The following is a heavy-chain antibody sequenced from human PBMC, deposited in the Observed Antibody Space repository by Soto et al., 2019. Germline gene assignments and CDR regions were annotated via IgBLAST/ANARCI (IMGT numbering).Heavy chain of an antibody. CDR3: SRGQAGGSYSDY. Sequence: SLRLSCTASGFTFGDYAMNWVRQAPGKGLEWIGLIRSNIYGGTTEYAASVKGRFTVSRDDSKSIAYLQMNSLKTEDTAVYSCSRGQAGGSYSDYWGQGTLVTVSS. V-gene: IGHV3-49*04. CDR1: GFTFGDYA. CDR2: IRSNIYGGTT. D-gene: IGHD1-26*01. J-gene: IGHJ4*02.